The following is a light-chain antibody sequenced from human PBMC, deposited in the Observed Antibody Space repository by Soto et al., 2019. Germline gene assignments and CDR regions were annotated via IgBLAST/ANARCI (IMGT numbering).Light chain of an antibody. J-gene: IGLJ3*02. CDR2: SNT. CDR1: SSNIGSNT. CDR3: ASWDDSLNGWV. V-gene: IGLV1-44*01. Sequence: QPVLAQPPSASGTPGQRVTISCSGRSSNIGSNTVNWYQQLPGTAPKLLIYSNTQRPFGVPDRFSGSKSGTSASLAISGLQSEDEADYYCASWDDSLNGWVFGGGTQLTVL.